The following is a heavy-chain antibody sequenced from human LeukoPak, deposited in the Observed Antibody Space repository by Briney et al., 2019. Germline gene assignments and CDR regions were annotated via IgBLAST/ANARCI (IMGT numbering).Heavy chain of an antibody. CDR1: GFTFSSYA. Sequence: GGSLRLSCAASGFTFSSYAMSWVRQAPGKGLEWVSAVTGSGGSTYYADSVKGRFTISRDNSKNTLYLQVNSQRAEDTAVYYCAKEALGYCSTSSCYYFDYWGQGTLVTVSS. CDR2: VTGSGGST. D-gene: IGHD2-15*01. CDR3: AKEALGYCSTSSCYYFDY. V-gene: IGHV3-23*01. J-gene: IGHJ4*02.